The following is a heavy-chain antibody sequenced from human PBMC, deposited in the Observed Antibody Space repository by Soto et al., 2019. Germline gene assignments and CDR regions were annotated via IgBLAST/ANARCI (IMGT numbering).Heavy chain of an antibody. D-gene: IGHD1-1*01. CDR1: GFTFSSYA. V-gene: IGHV3-23*01. Sequence: SGVSLRLSCAASGFTFSSYAMSWVRQAPGKGLEWVSAISGSGGSTYYADSVKGRFTISTDNSKNTLYLQMNSLRSGDTAVYYCAREPATAKPEGVDCWGQGTLVTVSS. CDR2: ISGSGGST. CDR3: AREPATAKPEGVDC. J-gene: IGHJ4*02.